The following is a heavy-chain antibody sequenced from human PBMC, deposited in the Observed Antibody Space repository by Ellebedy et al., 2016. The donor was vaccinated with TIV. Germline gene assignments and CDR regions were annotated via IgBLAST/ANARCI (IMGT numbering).Heavy chain of an antibody. CDR1: GFSVSNKY. Sequence: GESLKISCAASGFSVSNKYMNWVRQAQGKGLGRLSVVYSGGGSFYADAVKGRFTVSRDISKNTLLLHMNSLRAEDTAVYYCARDKGNDNDENGLLGMDVWGQGTTVTVSS. J-gene: IGHJ6*02. CDR3: ARDKGNDNDENGLLGMDV. D-gene: IGHD2/OR15-2a*01. V-gene: IGHV3-53*01. CDR2: VYSGGGS.